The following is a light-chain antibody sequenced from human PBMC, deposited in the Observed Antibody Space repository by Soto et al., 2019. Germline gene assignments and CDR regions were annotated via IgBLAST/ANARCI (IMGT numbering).Light chain of an antibody. Sequence: AIQLTQSPSSLSATVGDTVTITCRASRCIGNSVSWYQQKPGSPPRLLISDVFTLETGVPSRFSGSESGTSFTLTISSLQPEDFGTYYCQQFTTYPLIFGGGTKLEI. V-gene: IGKV1-13*02. CDR3: QQFTTYPLI. J-gene: IGKJ4*01. CDR1: RCIGNS. CDR2: DVF.